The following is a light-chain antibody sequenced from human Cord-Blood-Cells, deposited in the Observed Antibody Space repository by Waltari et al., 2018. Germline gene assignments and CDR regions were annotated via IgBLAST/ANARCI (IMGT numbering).Light chain of an antibody. V-gene: IGLV1-47*01. J-gene: IGLJ3*02. CDR1: CSNIGSHY. CDR3: AAWDDSLSGPV. CDR2: SNK. Sequence: QSVLTQPPSASGTPGQRVTLSCSGSCSNIGSHYVFWYRQLPGPAPKPLIYSNKLRPSGVPDRFSGSKSGTSASLAISGLRSEDESDYYCAAWDDSLSGPVFGGGTKLTVL.